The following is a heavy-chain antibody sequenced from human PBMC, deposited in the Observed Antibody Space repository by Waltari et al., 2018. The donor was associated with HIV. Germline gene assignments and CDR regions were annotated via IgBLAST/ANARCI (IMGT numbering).Heavy chain of an antibody. CDR3: ARGRIVVVPAAMGVNWFDP. Sequence: QVQLQQWGAGLLKPSETLSLTCAVYGRSFSGYYWSWIRKPPGKGLEWIGEINHSGSTNYNPSLKSRVTISVDTSKNQFSLKLSSVTAADTAVYYCARGRIVVVPAAMGVNWFDPWGQGTLVTVSS. CDR1: GRSFSGYY. CDR2: INHSGST. J-gene: IGHJ5*02. D-gene: IGHD2-2*01. V-gene: IGHV4-34*01.